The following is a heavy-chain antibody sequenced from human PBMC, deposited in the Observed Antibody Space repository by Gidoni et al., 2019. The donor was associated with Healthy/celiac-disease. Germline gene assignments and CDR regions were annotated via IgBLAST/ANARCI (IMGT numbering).Heavy chain of an antibody. CDR2: ISAYNGNT. J-gene: IGHJ6*02. CDR1: GYTFHSYG. V-gene: IGHV1-18*01. D-gene: IGHD4-17*01. CDR3: ARDTFDYGDYGNYYYGMDV. Sequence: QVQLVQSGAEVKKPGASVKVSCKASGYTFHSYGIRWVRQAPGQGLEWMGWISAYNGNTNYAQKLQGRVTMTTDTSTSTAYMELRSLRSDDTAVYYCARDTFDYGDYGNYYYGMDVWGQGTTVTVSS.